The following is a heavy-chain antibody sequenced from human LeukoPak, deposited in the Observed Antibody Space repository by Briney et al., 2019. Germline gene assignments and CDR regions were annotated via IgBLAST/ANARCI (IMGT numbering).Heavy chain of an antibody. V-gene: IGHV3-30*03. CDR2: ISYDGSNK. CDR3: ARDREGYYDSSGYFVTRDY. D-gene: IGHD3-22*01. J-gene: IGHJ4*02. Sequence: GGSLRLSCAASGFTFSSYGMHWVRQAPGKGLEWVAVISYDGSNKYYADSVKGRFTISRDNAKNSLYLQMNSLRAEGTAVYYCARDREGYYDSSGYFVTRDYWGQGTLVTVSS. CDR1: GFTFSSYG.